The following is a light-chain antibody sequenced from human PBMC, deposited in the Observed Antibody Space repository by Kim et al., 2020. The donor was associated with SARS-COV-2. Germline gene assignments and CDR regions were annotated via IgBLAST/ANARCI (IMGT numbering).Light chain of an antibody. CDR1: QNINNF. Sequence: LSPRGRATHTFRARQNINNFLALYQHKPGQPPRLRIYDSSISATGIPARVSGSGSGTDFTLTIHSLEPEDFSVYFCQHRSNWPPYTFGQGTNLEI. CDR3: QHRSNWPPYT. V-gene: IGKV3-11*01. J-gene: IGKJ2*01. CDR2: DSS.